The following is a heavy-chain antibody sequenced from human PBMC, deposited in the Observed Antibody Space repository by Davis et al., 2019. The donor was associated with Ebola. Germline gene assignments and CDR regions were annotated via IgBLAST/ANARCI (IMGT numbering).Heavy chain of an antibody. J-gene: IGHJ6*02. CDR3: AKAVAGYYYYGMDV. D-gene: IGHD6-19*01. Sequence: AASVKVSCKASGCTFSSYAISWVRQAPGQGLEWMGGIIPIFGTANYAQKFQGRVTMTRNTSISTAYMELSSLRSEDTAVYYCAKAVAGYYYYGMDVWGQGTTVTVSS. CDR2: IIPIFGTA. V-gene: IGHV1-69*05. CDR1: GCTFSSYA.